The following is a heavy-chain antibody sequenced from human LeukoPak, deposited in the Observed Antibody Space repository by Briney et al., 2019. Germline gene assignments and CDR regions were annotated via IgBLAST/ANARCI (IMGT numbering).Heavy chain of an antibody. CDR2: IRSKANSYAT. J-gene: IGHJ4*02. CDR3: TSTGNYDILTGYLGY. Sequence: GGSLRLSCAASGFTFSGSAMHWVRQASGKGLEWIGRIRSKANSYATAYAASVKGRFTISRDDSKNTAYLQMNSLKTEDTAVYYCTSTGNYDILTGYLGYWGQGTLVTVSS. CDR1: GFTFSGSA. D-gene: IGHD3-9*01. V-gene: IGHV3-73*01.